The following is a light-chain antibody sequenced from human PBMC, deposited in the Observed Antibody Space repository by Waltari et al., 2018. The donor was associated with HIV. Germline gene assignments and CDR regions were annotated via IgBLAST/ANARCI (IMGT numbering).Light chain of an antibody. J-gene: IGLJ2*01. V-gene: IGLV2-23*02. Sequence: QSALTQPASVSGSPGQSITISCTGTSSIVGSYNLFSWYQQHPGIAPKLMIYEVSKRPSGVSNRFSGSKSGNTASLTISGLQAEDEADYYCCSYTGTNPFLLFGGGTKLTVL. CDR1: SSIVGSYNL. CDR3: CSYTGTNPFLL. CDR2: EVS.